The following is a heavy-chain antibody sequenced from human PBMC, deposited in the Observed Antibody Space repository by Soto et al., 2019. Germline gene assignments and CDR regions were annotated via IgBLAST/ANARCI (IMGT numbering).Heavy chain of an antibody. CDR2: ITHTGTKA. CDR1: GXSVSDYS. V-gene: IGHV3-21*06. J-gene: IGHJ4*02. CDR3: ARARGNEWYSYY. D-gene: IGHD5-12*01. Sequence: GSLRLSCTASGXSVSDYSFNWVRQAPGKGLEWVSSITHTGTKAYYADSVKGRFTISKDSADNSLILQMTSLRAEDKAVYHCARARGNEWYSYYWGQGTMGTVS.